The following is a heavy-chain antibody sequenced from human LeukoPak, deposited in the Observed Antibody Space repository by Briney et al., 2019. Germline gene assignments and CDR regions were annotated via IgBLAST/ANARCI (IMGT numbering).Heavy chain of an antibody. J-gene: IGHJ4*02. CDR2: AYYNGIT. V-gene: IGHV4-39*01. Sequence: TSETLSPTCSVSGGSISSSSNYWGWIRQPPGKGLEWIGSAYYNGITYYNGSLKSRVTVSVDTSKNQFSLKLSSVTATDTAVYYCTRYCSGGSCYSGTFDYWGQGTMVAVPS. CDR1: GGSISSSSNY. CDR3: TRYCSGGSCYSGTFDY. D-gene: IGHD2-15*01.